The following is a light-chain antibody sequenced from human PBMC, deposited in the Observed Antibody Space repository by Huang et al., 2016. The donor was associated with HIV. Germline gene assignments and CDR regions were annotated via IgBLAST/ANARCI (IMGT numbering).Light chain of an antibody. CDR2: GAS. Sequence: EIVMTQSPATLSVSPGERATLSCRASQSVRNNLAWYQQKPGQAPRLLIYGASTRATGIPASFSGSGSGTEFTLTISSLQSEDFTVYYCQQYNNWPLAFGGGTKVEIK. V-gene: IGKV3-15*01. J-gene: IGKJ4*01. CDR1: QSVRNN. CDR3: QQYNNWPLA.